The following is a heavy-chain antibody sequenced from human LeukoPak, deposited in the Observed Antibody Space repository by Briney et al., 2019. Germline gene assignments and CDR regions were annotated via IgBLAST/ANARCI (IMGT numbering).Heavy chain of an antibody. CDR2: ISAYNGNT. V-gene: IGHV1-18*01. CDR1: GYTFTSYD. D-gene: IGHD6-13*01. J-gene: IGHJ4*02. Sequence: ASVKVSCKASGYTFTSYDINWVRQAPGQGLEWMGWISAYNGNTNYAQKLQGRVTMTTDTSTSTAYMELRSLRSDDTAVYYCARDSAAAGTEGFDYWGQGTLVTVSS. CDR3: ARDSAAAGTEGFDY.